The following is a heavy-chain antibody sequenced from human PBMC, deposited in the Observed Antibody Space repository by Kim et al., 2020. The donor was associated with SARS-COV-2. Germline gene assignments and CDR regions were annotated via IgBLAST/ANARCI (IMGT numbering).Heavy chain of an antibody. J-gene: IGHJ6*02. CDR2: ISWDGGSS. CDR1: GFTFDDFA. V-gene: IGHV3-43*01. Sequence: GGSLRLSCAASGFTFDDFAMHWVRQGPGKGLEWVALISWDGGSSNYADSVKGRFTISRDNSKNSLYLQMNSLRNEDTALYYCVKDMEAARPPWGYYAMDVWGQGTTVTVSS. D-gene: IGHD6-6*01. CDR3: VKDMEAARPPWGYYAMDV.